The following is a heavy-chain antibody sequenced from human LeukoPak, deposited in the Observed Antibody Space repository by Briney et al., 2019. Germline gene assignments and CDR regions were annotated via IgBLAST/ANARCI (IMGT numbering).Heavy chain of an antibody. CDR1: GGSISNYY. D-gene: IGHD3-10*01. V-gene: IGHV4-59*08. CDR3: ARHGSYYYASGSRHYYYGMDV. Sequence: PSETLSLTCTVSGGSISNYYWSWIRQPPGKGLEWIGYIFYRGSSSYNPSLKSRVTISVDTSKNQFSLKLGSVTAADTAVYYCARHGSYYYASGSRHYYYGMDVWGQGTTVTVSS. CDR2: IFYRGSS. J-gene: IGHJ6*02.